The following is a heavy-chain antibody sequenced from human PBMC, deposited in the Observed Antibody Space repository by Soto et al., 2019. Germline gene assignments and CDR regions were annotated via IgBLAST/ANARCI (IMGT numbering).Heavy chain of an antibody. CDR1: GYTFSIYG. Sequence: VQLVQSGAEVKKPGASVKVSCKASGYTFSIYGISWVRQAPGQGLEWMGWSSTYNDNTKYVQKLQGRVTMTTDTSTGTAYMELRSLRSDDTAVYYCARDRDSVQYPGPDGYYYGMDVWGQGTTVTVSS. D-gene: IGHD4-4*01. J-gene: IGHJ6*02. CDR3: ARDRDSVQYPGPDGYYYGMDV. V-gene: IGHV1-18*01. CDR2: SSTYNDNT.